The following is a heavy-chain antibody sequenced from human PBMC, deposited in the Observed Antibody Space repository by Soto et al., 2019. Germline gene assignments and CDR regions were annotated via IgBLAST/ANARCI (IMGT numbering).Heavy chain of an antibody. V-gene: IGHV3-23*01. Sequence: SMRLPCTASGLNCIDFGIGWVSQTPGKGLEWVSVISGSGGTTYYADSVKGRFTISRDNSKSTVYLQMNSLRVEDTALYSCAKVIVLGASTIEFWGPGILVTVSS. CDR1: GLNCIDFG. CDR2: ISGSGGTT. D-gene: IGHD3-16*02. CDR3: AKVIVLGASTIEF. J-gene: IGHJ4*02.